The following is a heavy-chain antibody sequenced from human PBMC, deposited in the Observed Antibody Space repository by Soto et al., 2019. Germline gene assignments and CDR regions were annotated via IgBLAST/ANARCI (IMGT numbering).Heavy chain of an antibody. CDR2: VTGNGGST. D-gene: IGHD1-26*01. J-gene: IGHJ4*02. CDR1: GFTFSNYA. Sequence: GGSLRLSCAASGFTFSNYAMNWVRQAPGKGLVWVSVVTGNGGSTYYADSVKGRFTISRDNSKDTLYLQMNSLRAEDTAIYYCVRLSGTYYSDSWGQGTLVTVSS. V-gene: IGHV3-23*01. CDR3: VRLSGTYYSDS.